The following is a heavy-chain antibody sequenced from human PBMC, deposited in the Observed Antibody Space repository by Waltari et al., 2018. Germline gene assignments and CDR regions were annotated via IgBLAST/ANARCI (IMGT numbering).Heavy chain of an antibody. CDR2: ISGSGGGT. V-gene: IGHV3-23*01. CDR3: AADLGSGGYYLVHFDY. CDR1: GSPFSSCA. D-gene: IGHD3-22*01. J-gene: IGHJ4*02. Sequence: EVQLLESGGGLVQPGGSLRLSCSTSGSPFSSCAITWVRQAPGKGLQWVSGISGSGGGTFYVDSVKGRFTISRDNSKNTLYLQMNSLRAEDTALYYCAADLGSGGYYLVHFDYWGQGTLVTVSS.